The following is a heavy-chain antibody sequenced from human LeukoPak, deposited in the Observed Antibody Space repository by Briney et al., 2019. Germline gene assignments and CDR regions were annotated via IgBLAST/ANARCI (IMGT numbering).Heavy chain of an antibody. J-gene: IGHJ4*02. CDR1: GFTFSSYE. Sequence: GGSLRLSCAASGFTFSSYEMNWVRQAPGKGLEWVSYISSSGSTIYYADSVKGRFTISRDNAKNSLYLQMNSLRAEDTALYYCAKDMVGGGYSYGYGLFDYWGQGTLVTVSS. CDR3: AKDMVGGGYSYGYGLFDY. CDR2: ISSSGSTI. V-gene: IGHV3-48*03. D-gene: IGHD5-18*01.